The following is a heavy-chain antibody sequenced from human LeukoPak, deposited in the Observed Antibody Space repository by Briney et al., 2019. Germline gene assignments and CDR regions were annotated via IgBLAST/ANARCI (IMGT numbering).Heavy chain of an antibody. Sequence: PGGSLRLSCAASGFTFSSYAMSWVRQAPGKGLEWVSAISGSGGSTYYADSVKGRFTISRDNSKNTLYLQMNSLRAVDTAVYYCAKERFSWNYVCYFDYWGQGTLVTVSS. V-gene: IGHV3-23*01. D-gene: IGHD1-7*01. J-gene: IGHJ4*02. CDR2: ISGSGGST. CDR3: AKERFSWNYVCYFDY. CDR1: GFTFSSYA.